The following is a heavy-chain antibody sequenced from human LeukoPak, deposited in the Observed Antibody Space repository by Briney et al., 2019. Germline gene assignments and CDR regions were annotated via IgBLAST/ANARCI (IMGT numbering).Heavy chain of an antibody. D-gene: IGHD2-21*02. J-gene: IGHJ3*01. CDR3: ARAHVTGVDAFDV. V-gene: IGHV3-7*01. CDR1: GFTFSRYW. CDR2: IKEDGSDK. Sequence: GGALRLSCAASGFTFSRYWMSWVRQAPGKGLEGGANIKEDGSDKYYVDSVKGRFTISRDNAKNSLYLQMNSLRAEDTAVYYCARAHVTGVDAFDVWGRGAMVTVSS.